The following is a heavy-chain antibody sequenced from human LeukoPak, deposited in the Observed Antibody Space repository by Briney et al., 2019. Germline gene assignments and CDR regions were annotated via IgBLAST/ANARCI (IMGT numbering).Heavy chain of an antibody. CDR1: GFTFSSYS. D-gene: IGHD3-10*02. CDR3: AELGITMIGGV. V-gene: IGHV3-48*04. CDR2: ISSSGSTI. J-gene: IGHJ6*04. Sequence: AGGSLRLSCAASGFTFSSYSMNWVRQAPGKGLEWVSYISSSGSTIYYADSVKGRFTISRDNAKNSLYLRMNSLRAEDTAVYYCAELGITMIGGVWGKGTTVTISS.